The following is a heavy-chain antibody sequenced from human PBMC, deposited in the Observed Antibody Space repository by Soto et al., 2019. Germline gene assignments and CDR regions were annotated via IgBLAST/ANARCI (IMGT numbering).Heavy chain of an antibody. J-gene: IGHJ3*02. CDR1: GGATSSSNW. V-gene: IGHV4-4*02. CDR3: ARSPSSSWYGGGAFDI. CDR2: IYHSGST. Sequence: SETLSLTCTVSGGATSSSNWWSWVRQPPGKGLEWIGEIYHSGSTNYNPSLQSRVTISVDKSENQFSLKMRSVTAADTAVYYCARSPSSSWYGGGAFDIWGQGTMVTVSS. D-gene: IGHD6-13*01.